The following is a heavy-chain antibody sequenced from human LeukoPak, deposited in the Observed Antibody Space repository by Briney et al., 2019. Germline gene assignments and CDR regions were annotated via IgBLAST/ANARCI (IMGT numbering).Heavy chain of an antibody. V-gene: IGHV3-43*02. CDR1: GFSFDDYA. J-gene: IGHJ5*01. CDR2: ISGEGGST. CDR3: ARESDSSGWYDS. D-gene: IGHD3-22*01. Sequence: PGGSLRLSCAAPGFSFDDYAIHWVRQAPGKGLEWVSLISGEGGSTFYADSVKCRFTISRDNSKNSLYLQMSSLRSEDTALYYCARESDSSGWYDSWGQGTLVTVSS.